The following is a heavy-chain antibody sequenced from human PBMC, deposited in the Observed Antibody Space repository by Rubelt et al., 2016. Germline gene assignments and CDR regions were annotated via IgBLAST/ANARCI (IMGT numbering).Heavy chain of an antibody. CDR1: GGSISNYH. Sequence: VQLQQSGPGLVKPSETLSLTCTVSGGSISNYHWSWLRQPPGKGLEWIGYIYYSGSTNYNPSLMRRVTLSVETSKNQHPLRLSLVTAADTAVYYCARWDVDYLDYWGHGTLVTVSS. J-gene: IGHJ4*01. CDR3: ARWDVDYLDY. CDR2: IYYSGST. V-gene: IGHV4-59*01. D-gene: IGHD1-26*01.